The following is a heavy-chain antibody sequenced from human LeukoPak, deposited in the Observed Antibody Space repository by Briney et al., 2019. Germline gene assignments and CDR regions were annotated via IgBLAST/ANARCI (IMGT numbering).Heavy chain of an antibody. CDR2: IRSKAYGGTT. D-gene: IGHD2-15*01. CDR1: GFTFGDYA. V-gene: IGHV3-49*03. J-gene: IGHJ4*02. CDR3: TREPLVRYCSGGSCYPGLDY. Sequence: PGGSLRLSCTASGFTFGDYAMSWFRQAPGKGLEWVGSIRSKAYGGTTEYAASVKGRFTISRDDSKSIAYLQMNSLKTEDTAVYYCTREPLVRYCSGGSCYPGLDYWGQGTLVTVSS.